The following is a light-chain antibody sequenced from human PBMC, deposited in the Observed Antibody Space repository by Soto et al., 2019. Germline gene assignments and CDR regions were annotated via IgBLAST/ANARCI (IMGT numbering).Light chain of an antibody. CDR3: QQYNNWPT. CDR2: GAS. V-gene: IGKV3-15*01. Sequence: EIVMTQSPATLSVSPGERATLSCRASQSVNSNLAWYQQKPCQAPRLLIYGASTRATGIPARFSGSRSGTEFTLTISSLQSEDFAVYYGQQYNNWPTFGTGTKVDIK. J-gene: IGKJ3*01. CDR1: QSVNSN.